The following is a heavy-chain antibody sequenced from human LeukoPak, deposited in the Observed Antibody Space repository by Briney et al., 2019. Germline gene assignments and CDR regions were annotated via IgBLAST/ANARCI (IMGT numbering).Heavy chain of an antibody. J-gene: IGHJ4*02. CDR2: INGDGSTT. V-gene: IGHV3-74*01. CDR1: GFTFSGYW. D-gene: IGHD2-15*01. Sequence: GGSLRLSCAASGFTFSGYWMHWVRQAPGKGLVWVSRINGDGSTTTYADSVKGRFTISRDNAKNSLFLQMDSLRAEDTALYYCGRDRTKDSIDYWGQGTLVTVSS. CDR3: GRDRTKDSIDY.